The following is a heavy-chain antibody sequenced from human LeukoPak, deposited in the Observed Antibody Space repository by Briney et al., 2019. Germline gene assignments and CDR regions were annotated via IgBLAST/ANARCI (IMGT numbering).Heavy chain of an antibody. D-gene: IGHD3-22*01. CDR1: GFTFSSYW. Sequence: GGSLRLSCAASGFTFSSYWMSWVRQAPGKGLEWVANIKQDESEKYYVDSVKGRFTISRDNAKNSLFLQMNSLRAEDTAVYYCAKDKGITMIVVVSTGVDYWGQGTLVTVSS. V-gene: IGHV3-7*03. CDR2: IKQDESEK. J-gene: IGHJ4*02. CDR3: AKDKGITMIVVVSTGVDY.